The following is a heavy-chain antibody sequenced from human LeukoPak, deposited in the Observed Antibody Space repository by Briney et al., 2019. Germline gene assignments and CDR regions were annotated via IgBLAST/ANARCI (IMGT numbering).Heavy chain of an antibody. CDR1: GYTFTTYY. D-gene: IGHD6-13*01. J-gene: IGHJ4*02. CDR2: INPTGGST. Sequence: ASVKVSCKASGYTFTTYYIHWVRQAPGQGLEWMGIINPTGGSTTYAQKFQGRVTMTRDTSTSTVFMEVNSLRSEDTAVYYCALYGSTWYWGQGTLVTVSS. V-gene: IGHV1-46*01. CDR3: ALYGSTWY.